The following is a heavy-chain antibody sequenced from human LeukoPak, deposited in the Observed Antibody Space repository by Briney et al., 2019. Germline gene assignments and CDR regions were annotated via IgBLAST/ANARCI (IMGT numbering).Heavy chain of an antibody. CDR1: GFTFSSYA. CDR2: ISYDGSNK. CDR3: ARGGYGGNFGAFDI. V-gene: IGHV3-30-3*01. J-gene: IGHJ3*02. Sequence: GGSLRLSCAASGFTFSSYAMHWVRQAPGKGLEWVAVISYDGSNKYYADSVKGRFTISRDNSKNTLYLQMNSLRAEDTAVYYCARGGYGGNFGAFDIWGQGTMVTVSS. D-gene: IGHD4-23*01.